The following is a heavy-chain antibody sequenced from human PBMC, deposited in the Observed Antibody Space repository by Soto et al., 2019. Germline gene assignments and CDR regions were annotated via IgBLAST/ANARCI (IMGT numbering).Heavy chain of an antibody. V-gene: IGHV3-21*01. J-gene: IGHJ5*01. CDR2: ISSSSSYI. CDR1: GFTFSSYS. D-gene: IGHD5-12*01. Sequence: GGSLRLSCAASGFTFSSYSMNWVRQAPGKGLEWVSSISSSSSYIYYADSVKGRLTIARDNAKNTLYLQVNSLRADDTAVYFCVRGGYPAYSHDSWGKGTLVTVSS. CDR3: VRGGYPAYSHDS.